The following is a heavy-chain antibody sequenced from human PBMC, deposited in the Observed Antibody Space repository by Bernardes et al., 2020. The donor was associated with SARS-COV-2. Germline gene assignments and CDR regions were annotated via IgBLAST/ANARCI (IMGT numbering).Heavy chain of an antibody. CDR3: ANRGDPNGWAGSGGYDY. J-gene: IGHJ4*02. CDR2: IYWDDDK. V-gene: IGHV2-5*02. CDR1: GFSLSTRGVG. Sequence: SGPTLVKPTQTLTLTCTFSGFSLSTRGVGVGWIRQPPGKALEWLALIYWDDDKRHSPSLKTRVTITKDTSKNQVVLTVTNMDPVDTGTYYCANRGDPNGWAGSGGYDYWGQGILVTGAS. D-gene: IGHD6-19*01.